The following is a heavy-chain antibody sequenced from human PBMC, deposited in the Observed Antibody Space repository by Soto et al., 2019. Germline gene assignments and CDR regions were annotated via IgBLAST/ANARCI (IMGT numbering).Heavy chain of an antibody. CDR1: GGSISSSSYY. Sequence: SETLSLTCTVSGGSISSSSYYWGWIRQPPGKGLEWIGSIYYSGSTYYNPSLKSRVTISVDTSKNQFSLKLSSVTAADTAVYYCARLGYSYGLFDYWGQGTLVTVSS. V-gene: IGHV4-39*01. J-gene: IGHJ4*02. CDR3: ARLGYSYGLFDY. D-gene: IGHD5-18*01. CDR2: IYYSGST.